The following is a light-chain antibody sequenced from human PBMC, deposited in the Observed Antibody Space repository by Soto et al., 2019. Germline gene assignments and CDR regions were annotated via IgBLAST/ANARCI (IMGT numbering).Light chain of an antibody. CDR1: SSDVGGYDY. Sequence: QSALTQPASVSGSPGQSITISCTGTSSDVGGYDYVSWYQQLPGKAPKLMIYDVNNRPSGVSKRFSGTKSGNTASLTISGLQAEDEADYYCSSYTGTSTFVFGGWTKVTVL. V-gene: IGLV2-14*01. CDR3: SSYTGTSTFV. CDR2: DVN. J-gene: IGLJ1*01.